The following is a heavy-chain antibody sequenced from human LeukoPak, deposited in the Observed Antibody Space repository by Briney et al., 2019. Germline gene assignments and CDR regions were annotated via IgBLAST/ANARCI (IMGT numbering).Heavy chain of an antibody. CDR2: IKQDGSEK. J-gene: IGHJ4*02. CDR3: ARDNTFGELVDY. CDR1: GFPFSSYW. V-gene: IGHV3-7*01. D-gene: IGHD3-10*01. Sequence: GSLSLSCAASGFPFSSYWMSWVRQAPGKGLEWVANIKQDGSEKYYVDSVKGRFTISRDNAKKSLYLQMNSLRAEDTAVYYCARDNTFGELVDYWGQGTLVTVSS.